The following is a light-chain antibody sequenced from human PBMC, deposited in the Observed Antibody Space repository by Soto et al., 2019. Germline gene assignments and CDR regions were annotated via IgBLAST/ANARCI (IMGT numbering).Light chain of an antibody. V-gene: IGKV1-39*01. Sequence: DIQITQSPSSLSSSVLERFTITCRTSQSITNYLNWYQQKPGKAPKLLIYAASNLQSGVPPRFSGSGSGTDFTLTISSLQPEDFATYYCQQSYSTPRTFGHGTKVDI. CDR1: QSITNY. J-gene: IGKJ1*01. CDR2: AAS. CDR3: QQSYSTPRT.